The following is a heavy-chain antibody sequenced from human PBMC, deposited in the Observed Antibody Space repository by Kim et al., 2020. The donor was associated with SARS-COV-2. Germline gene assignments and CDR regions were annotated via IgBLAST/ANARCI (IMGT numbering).Heavy chain of an antibody. Sequence: GGSLRLSCAASGFTVSSNYMSWVRQAPGKGLEWVSVIYSGGSTYYADSVKGRFTISRDNSKNTLYLQMNSLRAEDTAVYYCARRTTIFGVVNDAFDIWGQGTMVTVSS. CDR3: ARRTTIFGVVNDAFDI. J-gene: IGHJ3*02. CDR2: IYSGGST. CDR1: GFTVSSNY. D-gene: IGHD3-3*01. V-gene: IGHV3-53*01.